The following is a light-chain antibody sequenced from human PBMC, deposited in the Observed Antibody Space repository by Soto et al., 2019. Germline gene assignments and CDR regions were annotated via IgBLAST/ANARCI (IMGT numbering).Light chain of an antibody. J-gene: IGKJ2*01. CDR3: QQYSDSPPYT. V-gene: IGKV3-20*01. CDR2: GSS. Sequence: EVVLTQSPGTLSLSPGERATLSCRASQSVARAYLAWYQQKPGQAPRLLMYGSSNRASDIPDRFSGSGSGTDFTLTISGLEPEDFAVYYCQQYSDSPPYTFGQGTKLEIK. CDR1: QSVARAY.